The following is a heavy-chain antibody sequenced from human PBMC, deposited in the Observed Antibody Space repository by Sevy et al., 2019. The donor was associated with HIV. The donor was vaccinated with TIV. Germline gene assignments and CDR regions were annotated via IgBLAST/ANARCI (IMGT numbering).Heavy chain of an antibody. CDR2: INPNSGGT. Sequence: ASVKVSCKASGYTFTGYYMHWVRQAPGQGLEWMGRINPNSGGTNYAQKFQGRVTMTRDTSISTAYMELGRLRSDDTAVYYCARDLAGYYYYGMDVWGQGTTVTVSS. CDR3: ARDLAGYYYYGMDV. J-gene: IGHJ6*02. CDR1: GYTFTGYY. V-gene: IGHV1-2*06.